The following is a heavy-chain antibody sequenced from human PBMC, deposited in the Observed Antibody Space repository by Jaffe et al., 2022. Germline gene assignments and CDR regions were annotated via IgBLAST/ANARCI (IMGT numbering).Heavy chain of an antibody. J-gene: IGHJ5*02. CDR2: ISSSGSTI. V-gene: IGHV3-48*03. D-gene: IGHD1-26*01. CDR1: GFTFSSYE. CDR3: ARVVVGAPNNWFDP. Sequence: EVQLVESGGGLVQPGGSLRLSCAASGFTFSSYEMNWVRQAPGKGLEWVSYISSSGSTIYYADSVKGRFTISRDNAKNSLYLQMNSLRAEDTAVYYCARVVVGAPNNWFDPWGQGTLVTVSS.